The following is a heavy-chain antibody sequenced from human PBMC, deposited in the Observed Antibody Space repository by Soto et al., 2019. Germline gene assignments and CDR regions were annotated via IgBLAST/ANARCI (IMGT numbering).Heavy chain of an antibody. CDR3: TTAAAYYDDSINRVGGGLLDD. D-gene: IGHD3-22*01. CDR1: GCTVSNAW. J-gene: IGHJ4*02. V-gene: IGHV3-15*01. CDR2: IKSKTDGGTT. Sequence: PGGSLRRSCAASGCTVSNAWMSWVRQAPGKGLEWVGCIKSKTDGGTTDYAPPVKGRFTISRECSKHSQYLQMHSLKTKDTSVYYCTTAAAYYDDSINRVGGGLLDDWGQGCMVAVSS.